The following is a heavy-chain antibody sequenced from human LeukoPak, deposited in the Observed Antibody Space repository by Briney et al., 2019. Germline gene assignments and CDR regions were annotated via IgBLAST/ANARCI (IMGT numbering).Heavy chain of an antibody. D-gene: IGHD5-18*01. Sequence: GGSLRLSCAASGFTFSSYSMNWVRQAPGKGLEWVSYISSSSSTIYYADSVKGRFTISRDNAKNSLYLQMNSLRAEDTAEYYCARGGYSYGRNWFDPWGQGTPVTVSS. V-gene: IGHV3-48*04. J-gene: IGHJ5*02. CDR2: ISSSSSTI. CDR1: GFTFSSYS. CDR3: ARGGYSYGRNWFDP.